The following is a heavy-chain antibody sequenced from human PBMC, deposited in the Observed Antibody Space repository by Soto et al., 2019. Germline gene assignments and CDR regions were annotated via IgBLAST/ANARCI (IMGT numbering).Heavy chain of an antibody. V-gene: IGHV1-3*01. CDR3: AIDLGCSSTSCYFGNNWFDP. CDR2: INAGNGNT. CDR1: GYTFTSYA. J-gene: IGHJ5*02. D-gene: IGHD2-2*01. Sequence: ASVKVSCKASGYTFTSYAMHWVRQAPGQRLEWMGWINAGNGNTKYSQKFQGRVTITRDTSASTAYMELSSLRSEDTAVYYCAIDLGCSSTSCYFGNNWFDPWGQGTLVTVSS.